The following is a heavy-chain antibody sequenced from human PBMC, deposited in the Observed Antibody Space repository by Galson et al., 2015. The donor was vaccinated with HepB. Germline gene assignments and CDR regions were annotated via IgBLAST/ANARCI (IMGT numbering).Heavy chain of an antibody. V-gene: IGHV1-18*01. CDR2: ISAYNGNT. D-gene: IGHD5-12*01. CDR3: VRSSRGYDSEFDY. Sequence: SVKVSCKASGYTFTSYGISWVRQAPGQGLEWMGWISAYNGNTNYAQTLQGRVTMTTDTSTSTAYMELRSLRSDDTAVYYCVRSSRGYDSEFDYWGQGTLVTVSS. J-gene: IGHJ4*02. CDR1: GYTFTSYG.